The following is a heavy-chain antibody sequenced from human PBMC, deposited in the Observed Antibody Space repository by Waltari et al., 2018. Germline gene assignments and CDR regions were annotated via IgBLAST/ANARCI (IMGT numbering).Heavy chain of an antibody. V-gene: IGHV1-18*01. CDR2: ISGNNGHT. CDR1: GYTFSDYG. D-gene: IGHD2-21*01. Sequence: QVQLVQSGAEVTKPGASVKVSCKAYGYTFSDYGISLVRQAPGQGLEWMGWISGNNGHTNHAQKFQGRLIMTEDTSATTVYMELTYLTSDDTAVYYCARERHRLMEEGYLMALDPWGQGTLVTVSS. CDR3: ARERHRLMEEGYLMALDP. J-gene: IGHJ5*02.